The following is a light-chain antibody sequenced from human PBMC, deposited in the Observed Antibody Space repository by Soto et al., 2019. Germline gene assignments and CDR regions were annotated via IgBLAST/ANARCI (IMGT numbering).Light chain of an antibody. CDR1: SSDVGGYNS. CDR3: SSYTSSISCV. Sequence: QSVLTQPASVSGSPGQSITISCTGTSSDVGGYNSVSWYQQHPGKAPKLMIYDVTNRPSGVSNRFSGSKSGNTASLTISGLQAEDEADYYCSSYTSSISCVFGTETKLTVL. CDR2: DVT. V-gene: IGLV2-14*01. J-gene: IGLJ1*01.